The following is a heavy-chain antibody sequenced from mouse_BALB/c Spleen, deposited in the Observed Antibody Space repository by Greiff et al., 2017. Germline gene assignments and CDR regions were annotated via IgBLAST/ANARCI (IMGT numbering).Heavy chain of an antibody. CDR3: ARFYYRYEGLDY. J-gene: IGHJ4*01. CDR2: ISYSGST. Sequence: DVKLQESGPGLVKPSQSLSLTCTVTGYSITSDYAWNWIRQFPGNKLEWMGYISYSGSTSYNPSLKSRISITRDTSKNQFFLQLNSVTTEDTATYYCARFYYRYEGLDYWGQGTSVTVSS. V-gene: IGHV3-2*02. CDR1: GYSITSDYA. D-gene: IGHD2-14*01.